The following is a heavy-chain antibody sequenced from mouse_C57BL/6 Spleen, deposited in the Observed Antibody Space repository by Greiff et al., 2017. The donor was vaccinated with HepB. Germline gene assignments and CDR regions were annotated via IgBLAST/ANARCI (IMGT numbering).Heavy chain of an antibody. Sequence: EVKLMESGGGLVKPGGSLKLSCAASGFTFSSYAMSWVRQTPEKRLEWVATISAGGSYTYYPDNVKGRFTITRDNAKNTLYLQLSHLKSEDTAMYYCARGRGLGYDSFDYWGQGTTLTVSS. CDR2: ISAGGSYT. CDR1: GFTFSSYA. D-gene: IGHD2-2*01. J-gene: IGHJ2*01. CDR3: ARGRGLGYDSFDY. V-gene: IGHV5-4*03.